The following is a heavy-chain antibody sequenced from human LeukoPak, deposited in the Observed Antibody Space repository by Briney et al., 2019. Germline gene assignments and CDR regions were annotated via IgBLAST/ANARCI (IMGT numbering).Heavy chain of an antibody. CDR3: AREGGDSGYAYEDY. V-gene: IGHV1-2*02. J-gene: IGHJ4*02. CDR2: INPNSGGT. Sequence: GASVKVSCKASGYTFTGYYMHWVRQAPGQGLEWMGWINPNSGGTNYAQKFQGRVTMTRDTSISTAYMELSRLRSDDTAVYYCAREGGDSGYAYEDYWGQGTLVTVSS. CDR1: GYTFTGYY. D-gene: IGHD5-12*01.